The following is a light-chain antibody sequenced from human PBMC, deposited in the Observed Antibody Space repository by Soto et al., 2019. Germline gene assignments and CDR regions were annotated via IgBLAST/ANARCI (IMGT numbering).Light chain of an antibody. CDR3: RSYTSSSTLV. CDR2: DVS. CDR1: SSDVGGYNY. V-gene: IGLV2-14*01. J-gene: IGLJ1*01. Sequence: QSALTQPASVSGSPGQSTTISCTGTSSDVGGYNYVSWYQQHPGKAPKLMIYDVSNRPSGVSNRFSGSKSGNTASLTISGLQAEDEADYYCRSYTSSSTLVFGTGNKVTVL.